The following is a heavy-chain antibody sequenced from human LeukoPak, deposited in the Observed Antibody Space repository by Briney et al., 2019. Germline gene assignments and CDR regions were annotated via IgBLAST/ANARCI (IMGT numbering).Heavy chain of an antibody. D-gene: IGHD6-13*01. V-gene: IGHV4-30-4*07. CDR2: IYYTGNT. Sequence: SETLSLTCAVSGGSISSGRYSWSWIRQPPGKAMEFIAYIYYTGNTYFNPSLKSRGTISVDTSKNQFSLKLSSVTAADTAVYYCARVLAAAGNNWFDPWGQGTLVTVSS. J-gene: IGHJ5*02. CDR1: GGSISSGRYS. CDR3: ARVLAAAGNNWFDP.